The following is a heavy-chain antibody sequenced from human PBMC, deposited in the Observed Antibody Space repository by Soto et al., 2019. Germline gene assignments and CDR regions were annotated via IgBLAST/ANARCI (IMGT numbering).Heavy chain of an antibody. Sequence: QLHLVQSGAVVKKPGASVTVSCSASGYPVTAYYMHWVRQAPGRGLEWMGGINPATGAAKYTQTFQGRVTLTRDTSTSTVFMEPSGLTSEDTAVFYCASGGGVGVAGSAAFDMWGQGTLVTVSS. CDR1: GYPVTAYY. CDR3: ASGGGVGVAGSAAFDM. V-gene: IGHV1-2*02. CDR2: INPATGAA. J-gene: IGHJ3*02. D-gene: IGHD3-3*01.